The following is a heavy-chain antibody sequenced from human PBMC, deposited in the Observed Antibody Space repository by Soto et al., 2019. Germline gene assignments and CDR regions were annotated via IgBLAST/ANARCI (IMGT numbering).Heavy chain of an antibody. D-gene: IGHD2-21*01. V-gene: IGHV3-23*01. CDR2: ISGSGSSV. CDR3: AKVRASYLSASYFYYGLEV. CDR1: GFTFSHYV. Sequence: EVQLLESGGGLVRPGGSLRLSCAASGFTFSHYVLSWVRQAPEGGLEWVSSISGSGSSVYLADSVRGRFAMSRDLSTNTVSLQMNSLTVEDTAIYYCAKVRASYLSASYFYYGLEVWGQGTTVTVSS. J-gene: IGHJ6*02.